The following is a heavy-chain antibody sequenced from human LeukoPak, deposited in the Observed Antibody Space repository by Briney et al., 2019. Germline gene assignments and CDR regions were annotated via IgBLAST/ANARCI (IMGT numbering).Heavy chain of an antibody. CDR3: ATGTTGALIDY. CDR2: INPSGGST. D-gene: IGHD1-1*01. CDR1: GYTFTSYY. V-gene: IGHV1-46*01. Sequence: ASVKVSCKASGYTFTSYYMHWVRQAPGQGLEWMGIINPSGGSTSYAQKFQVRVTMTRDTSTSTVYMELSSLRSEDTAVYYCATGTTGALIDYWGQGTLVTVSS. J-gene: IGHJ4*02.